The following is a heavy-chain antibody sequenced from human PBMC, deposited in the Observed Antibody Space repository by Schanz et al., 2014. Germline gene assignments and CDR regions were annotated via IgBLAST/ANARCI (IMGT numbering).Heavy chain of an antibody. CDR1: GGSFSGYY. Sequence: QVQLQQWGAGLLKPSETLSLTCAVYGGSFSGYYWSWIRQPPGKGLEWIGEINHSGSTNYNPSLKRRFTISVDPPKTLFSLKVRSVTAADTAVYYCARARGSNRGPRKYYFDYWGQGTLVTVSS. CDR2: INHSGST. CDR3: ARARGSNRGPRKYYFDY. J-gene: IGHJ4*02. V-gene: IGHV4-34*01.